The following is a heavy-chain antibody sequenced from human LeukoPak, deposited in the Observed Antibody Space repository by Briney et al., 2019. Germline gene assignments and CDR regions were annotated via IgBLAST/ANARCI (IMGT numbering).Heavy chain of an antibody. Sequence: PSETLSLTCTVSGGSISSNNYYWGWIRQPPVKGLEWIGSLYHTGSAYYNPSLKSRVTISMDVSKNHFSLKLSSVTAADTAVYYCARTYDYVWGSYRSHSFDSWGQGTLVTVSS. CDR3: ARTYDYVWGSYRSHSFDS. D-gene: IGHD3-16*02. J-gene: IGHJ4*02. V-gene: IGHV4-39*02. CDR2: LYHTGSA. CDR1: GGSISSNNYY.